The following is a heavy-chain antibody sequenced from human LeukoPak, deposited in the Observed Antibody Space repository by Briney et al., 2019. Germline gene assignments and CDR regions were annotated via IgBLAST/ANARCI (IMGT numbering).Heavy chain of an antibody. CDR3: ARLMANTWGVFDF. J-gene: IGHJ4*02. D-gene: IGHD5-24*01. CDR2: IDPGDSDT. CDR1: GYSFTNSW. V-gene: IGHV5-51*01. Sequence: GESLKISCQGSGYSFTNSWIAWVRQMPGKGLEWMGNIDPGDSDTTYSPSFQGQVTISADKSISTAYLQWSGLKASDSAMYYCARLMANTWGVFDFWGQGTLVTVSS.